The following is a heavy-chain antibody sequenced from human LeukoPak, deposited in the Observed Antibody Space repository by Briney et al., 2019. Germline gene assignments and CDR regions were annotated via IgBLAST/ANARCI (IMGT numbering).Heavy chain of an antibody. CDR2: IYYSGST. CDR1: GGSISSYY. J-gene: IGHJ3*02. CDR3: ARNYGGNTMKAFDI. Sequence: SETLSLTCTVSGGSISSYYWSWIRQPPGKGLEWIGSIYYSGSTYFNPSLKSRVTISIDTSKNQFSLKLSSVTAADTAVYYCARNYGGNTMKAFDIWGLGTMVTVSS. V-gene: IGHV4-59*04. D-gene: IGHD4-23*01.